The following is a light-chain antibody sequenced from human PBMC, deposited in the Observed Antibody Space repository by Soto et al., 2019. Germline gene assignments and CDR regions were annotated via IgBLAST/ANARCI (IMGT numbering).Light chain of an antibody. CDR1: SSDIGGYDL. CDR2: EGG. Sequence: QSVLTQPASMSGSPGQSITISCTGTSSDIGGYDLVSWHQHHPGKAPHLIVYEGGERPSGVSYRFSGSKSGNTASLRISGLQAEDEADYYCCSYAGSNTYVFGTGTKLTVL. CDR3: CSYAGSNTYV. V-gene: IGLV2-23*01. J-gene: IGLJ1*01.